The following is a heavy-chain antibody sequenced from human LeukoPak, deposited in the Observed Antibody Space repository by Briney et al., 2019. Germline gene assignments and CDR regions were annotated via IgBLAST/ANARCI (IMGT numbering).Heavy chain of an antibody. Sequence: RGESLKISCQGYGYRFASHWIGWVRQMPGKGPEWLGIIYPGDSDTRYNPSFQGHVIISADKSISTAYLQWSSLKASDSAMYYCTRQYTNSDAFDYWGQGTLVTVSS. CDR1: GYRFASHW. D-gene: IGHD1-14*01. CDR2: IYPGDSDT. CDR3: TRQYTNSDAFDY. V-gene: IGHV5-51*01. J-gene: IGHJ4*02.